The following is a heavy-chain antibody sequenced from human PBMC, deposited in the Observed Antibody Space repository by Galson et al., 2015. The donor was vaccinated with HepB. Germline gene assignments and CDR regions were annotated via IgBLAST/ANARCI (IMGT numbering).Heavy chain of an antibody. D-gene: IGHD3-3*01. Sequence: SLRLSCAASGFTFSSYWMSWVRQAPGKGLEWVANIKQDGSEKYYVDSVKGRFTISRDNAKNSLYLQMNSLRAEDTAVYYCARDPGGWAAYYDFWSGSTDAFDIWGQGTMVTVSS. CDR1: GFTFSSYW. CDR2: IKQDGSEK. CDR3: ARDPGGWAAYYDFWSGSTDAFDI. V-gene: IGHV3-7*03. J-gene: IGHJ3*02.